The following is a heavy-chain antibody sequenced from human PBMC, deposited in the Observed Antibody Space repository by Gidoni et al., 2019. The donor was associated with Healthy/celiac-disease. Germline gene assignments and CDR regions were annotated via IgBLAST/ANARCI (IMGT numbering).Heavy chain of an antibody. J-gene: IGHJ4*02. V-gene: IGHV3-30*04. CDR3: ARDPRIRRYDYVWGSLYFDY. D-gene: IGHD3-16*01. Sequence: VQLVASGGGVVQPGRSMRSHCAASGFSFSSYATPWVRQAPGKGLEWVAVISYDGSNKYYADSVKGRFTISRDNSKNTLYLQMNSLRAEDTAVYYCARDPRIRRYDYVWGSLYFDYWGQGTLVTVSS. CDR2: ISYDGSNK. CDR1: GFSFSSYA.